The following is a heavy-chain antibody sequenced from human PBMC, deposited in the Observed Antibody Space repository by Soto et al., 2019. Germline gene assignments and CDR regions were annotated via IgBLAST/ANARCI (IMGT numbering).Heavy chain of an antibody. CDR3: AGYITMVRGAPYYFDY. J-gene: IGHJ4*02. CDR2: ISGSGGST. D-gene: IGHD3-10*01. V-gene: IGHV3-23*01. CDR1: GFTFSSYA. Sequence: GGSLRLSCAASGFTFSSYAMSWVRQAPGKGLEWVSAISGSGGSTYYADSVKGRFTISRDNSKNTLYLQMNSLRAEDTAVFYCAGYITMVRGAPYYFDYWGQGTLVTVSS.